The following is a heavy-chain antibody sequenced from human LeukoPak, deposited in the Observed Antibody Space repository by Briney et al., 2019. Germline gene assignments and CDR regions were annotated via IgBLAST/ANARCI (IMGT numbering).Heavy chain of an antibody. Sequence: PGRSLRLSCAASGFTFDDYAMHWVRQAPGKGLEWVSGISWNSGSIGYADSVKGRFTISRDNAKNSLYLQMNSLRAEDTALYYCAKGGAIVATIEDYWGQGTLVTVSS. CDR3: AKGGAIVATIEDY. J-gene: IGHJ4*02. V-gene: IGHV3-9*01. D-gene: IGHD5-12*01. CDR1: GFTFDDYA. CDR2: ISWNSGSI.